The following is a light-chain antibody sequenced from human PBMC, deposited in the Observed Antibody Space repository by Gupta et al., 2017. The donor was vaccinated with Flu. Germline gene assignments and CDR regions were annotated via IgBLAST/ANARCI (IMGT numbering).Light chain of an antibody. J-gene: IGKJ2*02. CDR3: QQRSNWPQST. Sequence: ATLSLSPGERATLSCRATQSISSYLAWYQHKPGQAPRLLIYDASNRATGIPDRFSGGGSGTDFTLTISSLEPEDFAVYYCQQRSNWPQSTFGQGTRLEIK. V-gene: IGKV3-11*01. CDR2: DAS. CDR1: QSISSY.